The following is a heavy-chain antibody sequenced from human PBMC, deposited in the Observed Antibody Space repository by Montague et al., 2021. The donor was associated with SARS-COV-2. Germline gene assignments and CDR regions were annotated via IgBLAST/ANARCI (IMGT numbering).Heavy chain of an antibody. J-gene: IGHJ4*02. D-gene: IGHD1-7*01. Sequence: SLRLSCAASGFTFSSYAMSWVRQAPGKGLEWVSEITGSVGTTYXXXSXKGRFTISRDNSKYTLFLQMHSLRAEDTAISYCAKHRTGTTPFDYWGQGTLVTVSS. CDR2: ITGSVGTT. CDR1: GFTFSSYA. CDR3: AKHRTGTTPFDY. V-gene: IGHV3-23*01.